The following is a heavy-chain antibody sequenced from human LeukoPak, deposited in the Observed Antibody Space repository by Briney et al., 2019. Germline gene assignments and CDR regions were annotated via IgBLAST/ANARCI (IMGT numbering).Heavy chain of an antibody. J-gene: IGHJ4*02. Sequence: GGSLRLSCAASGFPFISYAMHWVRQAPGEGPEWVTVIARDGKDKHHADSVKGRFTISRDNSKNTLYLQMNSLRTDDTAVYYCARDVAAAAVYYFDYWGQGTLVTVSS. V-gene: IGHV3-30*04. D-gene: IGHD6-13*01. CDR2: IARDGKDK. CDR3: ARDVAAAAVYYFDY. CDR1: GFPFISYA.